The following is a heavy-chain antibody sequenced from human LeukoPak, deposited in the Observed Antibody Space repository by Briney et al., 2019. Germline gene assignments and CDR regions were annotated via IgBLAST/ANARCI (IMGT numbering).Heavy chain of an antibody. V-gene: IGHV3-21*01. CDR1: GFTFSSYS. CDR2: ISSTFSYI. CDR3: ARTSWSYVDY. Sequence: GGSLRLSCAASGFTFSSYSMNWVRQAPGKGLEWVSSISSTFSYIYYADSVKGRFTISRDNAKNSLFLQMNSLRADDTAVYYCARTSWSYVDYWGQGALVTVSS. D-gene: IGHD3-3*01. J-gene: IGHJ4*02.